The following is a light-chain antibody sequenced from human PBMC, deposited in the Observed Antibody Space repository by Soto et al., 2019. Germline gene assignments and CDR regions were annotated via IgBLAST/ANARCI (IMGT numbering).Light chain of an antibody. CDR1: QSVSSNN. CDR2: EAS. Sequence: IVLTQSPGTLSLSPGERATLSCRASQSVSSNNLAWYQQKPGQTPRLLISEASHRATGIPARFSGSGSGTEFTLTISSLEPDDFALYYCQQRGNWPPITFGQGTRLEI. J-gene: IGKJ5*01. CDR3: QQRGNWPPIT. V-gene: IGKV3-11*01.